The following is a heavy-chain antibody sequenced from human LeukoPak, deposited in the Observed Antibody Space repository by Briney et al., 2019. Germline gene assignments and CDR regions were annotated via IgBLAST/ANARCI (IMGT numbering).Heavy chain of an antibody. V-gene: IGHV4-39*07. J-gene: IGHJ5*02. CDR2: IYYSGST. CDR3: ARREYSSSWLRYNWFDP. Sequence: SETLSLTCTVSGDSIRSNDYYWGWIRQPPGKGLEWMGSIYYSGSTYYNPSLKNRITISVDTSKNQFSLKLSSVTAADTAVYYCARREYSSSWLRYNWFDPWGQGTLVTVSS. D-gene: IGHD6-13*01. CDR1: GDSIRSNDYY.